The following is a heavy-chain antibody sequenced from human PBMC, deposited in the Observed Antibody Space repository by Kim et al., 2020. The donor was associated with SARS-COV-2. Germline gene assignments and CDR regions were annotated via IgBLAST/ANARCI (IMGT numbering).Heavy chain of an antibody. V-gene: IGHV4-39*01. CDR1: GGSISSSSYY. CDR3: ARHSSRPLYDFWSEYYYYGMDV. CDR2: IYYSGST. Sequence: SETLSLTCTVSGGSISSSSYYWGWIRQPPGKGLEWIGSIYYSGSTYYNPSLKSRVTISVDTSKNQFSLKLSSVTAADTAVYYCARHSSRPLYDFWSEYYYYGMDVWGQGTTVTVSS. J-gene: IGHJ6*02. D-gene: IGHD3-3*01.